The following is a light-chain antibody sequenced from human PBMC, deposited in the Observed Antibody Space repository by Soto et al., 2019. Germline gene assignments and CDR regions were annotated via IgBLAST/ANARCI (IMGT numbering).Light chain of an antibody. CDR1: QTINSW. CDR3: QQYGSLPYT. V-gene: IGKV1-5*03. J-gene: IGKJ2*01. CDR2: KAS. Sequence: DIQMTQSPSTLSASVGDRVTLTCRASQTINSWLAWYQQKPGKAPRLLIYKASSFRSGVPSRFSGSGSGTEFTLTISSLQPDDFATYYCQQYGSLPYTFGQGTKLDIK.